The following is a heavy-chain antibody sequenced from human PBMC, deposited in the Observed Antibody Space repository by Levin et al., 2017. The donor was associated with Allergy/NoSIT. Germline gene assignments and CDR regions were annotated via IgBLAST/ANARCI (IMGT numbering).Heavy chain of an antibody. V-gene: IGHV3-7*01. CDR3: ARDLRVYDFWSGYSWFDP. J-gene: IGHJ5*02. CDR1: GFTFSSYW. Sequence: QAGGSLRLSCAASGFTFSSYWMSWVRQAPGKGLEWVANIKQDGSEKYYVDSVKGRFTISRDNAKNSLYLQMNSLRAEDTAVYYCARDLRVYDFWSGYSWFDPWGQGTLVTVSS. CDR2: IKQDGSEK. D-gene: IGHD3-3*01.